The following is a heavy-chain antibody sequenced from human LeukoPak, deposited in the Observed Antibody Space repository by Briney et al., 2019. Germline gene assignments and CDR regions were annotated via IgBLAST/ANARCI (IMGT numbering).Heavy chain of an antibody. V-gene: IGHV1-46*01. Sequence: ASVKVSCKAFGYTFTGYWMHWVRQAPGQGPEWMGVISPSGGSTIYAQKFKGRVTLTRDMSTSTDYLELSSLRSEDTAVYYCARSGDGWYYFDYWGQGTLVTVSS. D-gene: IGHD2-21*02. CDR3: ARSGDGWYYFDY. CDR2: ISPSGGST. CDR1: GYTFTGYW. J-gene: IGHJ4*02.